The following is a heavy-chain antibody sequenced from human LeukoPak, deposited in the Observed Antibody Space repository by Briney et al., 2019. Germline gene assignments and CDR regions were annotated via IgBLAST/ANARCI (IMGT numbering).Heavy chain of an antibody. CDR1: GFTFTTYW. Sequence: PGGPLRLSCAASGFTFTTYWMSWVPQAPGKGLEWVANIKRDGSEQFSVDSVRGRFTISRDNAKNSLYLQLNSLRAEDTAVYYCGRLTAAGSTASGLNYFDSWGQGALVTVSS. V-gene: IGHV3-7*01. CDR3: GRLTAAGSTASGLNYFDS. J-gene: IGHJ4*02. CDR2: IKRDGSEQ. D-gene: IGHD6-13*01.